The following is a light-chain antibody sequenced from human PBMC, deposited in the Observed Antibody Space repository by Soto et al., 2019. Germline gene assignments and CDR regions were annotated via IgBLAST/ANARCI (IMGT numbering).Light chain of an antibody. CDR2: GAS. Sequence: EIVMTQSPATLSVSPGERATLSCRASQSVSINLAWYQQKPGQAPRLLIYGASTRATGFPARFSGSGSGTEVTLTINSLQSEDSAVYYRQQYNNWPPVTFGGGTKVDIK. CDR3: QQYNNWPPVT. CDR1: QSVSIN. V-gene: IGKV3-15*01. J-gene: IGKJ4*01.